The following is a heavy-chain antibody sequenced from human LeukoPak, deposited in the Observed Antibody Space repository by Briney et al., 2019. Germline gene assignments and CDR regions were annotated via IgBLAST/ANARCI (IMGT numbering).Heavy chain of an antibody. CDR1: GYSFSSYW. Sequence: GASLQISCKGSGYSFSSYWIGWVRQLPGKGLEWMGIIYPGDSDTKYSPSFQGQVTISVDKSISTAYLQWSSLKASDTAMYYCASSMAVSGTYYGMDVWGQGTTVTVSS. CDR2: IYPGDSDT. CDR3: ASSMAVSGTYYGMDV. V-gene: IGHV5-51*01. D-gene: IGHD6-19*01. J-gene: IGHJ6*02.